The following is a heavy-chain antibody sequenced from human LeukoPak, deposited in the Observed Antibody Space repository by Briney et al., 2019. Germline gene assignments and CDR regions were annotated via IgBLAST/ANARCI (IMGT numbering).Heavy chain of an antibody. V-gene: IGHV4-39*01. CDR1: GGSISSSSYY. D-gene: IGHD6-13*01. CDR2: IYYSGST. J-gene: IGHJ4*02. CDR3: ARGPQNSSSWSYYFDY. Sequence: PSETLSLTCTVSGGSISSSSYYWGWIRQPPGKGLEWIGSIYYSGSTYYNPSLKSRVTISVDTSKNQFSLKLSSVTAADTAVYYCARGPQNSSSWSYYFDYWGQGTLVTVSS.